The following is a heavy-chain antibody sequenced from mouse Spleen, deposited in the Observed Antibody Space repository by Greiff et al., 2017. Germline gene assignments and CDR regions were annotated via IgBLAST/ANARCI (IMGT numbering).Heavy chain of an antibody. Sequence: VQLKESGPELVKPGASVKISCKASGYAFSSSWMNWVKQRPGKGLEWIGRIYPGDGDTNYNGKFKGKATLTADKSSSTAYMQLSSLTSEDSAVYFCARGKDYTSTSPFAYWGQGTLVTVSA. CDR1: GYAFSSSW. D-gene: IGHD2-12*01. J-gene: IGHJ3*01. CDR2: IYPGDGDT. CDR3: ARGKDYTSTSPFAY. V-gene: IGHV1-82*01.